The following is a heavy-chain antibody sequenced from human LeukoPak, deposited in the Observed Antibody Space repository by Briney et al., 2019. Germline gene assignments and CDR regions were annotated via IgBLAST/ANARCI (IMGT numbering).Heavy chain of an antibody. V-gene: IGHV4-39*01. CDR1: GGSISSSSYY. J-gene: IGHJ5*02. D-gene: IGHD3-3*01. CDR2: IYYSGST. Sequence: SETLSLTCTVSGGSISSSSYYWGWIRQPPGKGLEWIGSIYYSGSTYYNPSLKSRVTISVDTSKNQVSLKLSSVTAADTAVYYCARHVGDFWSGYAAINWFDPWGQGTLVTVSS. CDR3: ARHVGDFWSGYAAINWFDP.